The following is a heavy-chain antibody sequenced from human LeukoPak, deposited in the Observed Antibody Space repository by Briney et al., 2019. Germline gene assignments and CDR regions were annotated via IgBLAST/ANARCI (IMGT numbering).Heavy chain of an antibody. V-gene: IGHV4-30-2*01. J-gene: IGHJ4*02. CDR3: ARGLRVPIVVVPAAAPYYFDY. D-gene: IGHD2-2*01. Sequence: SETLSLTCAVSGGSISSGGYSWSWIRQPPGKGLEWIGYIYHSGSTYYNPSLKSRVTISVDRSKNQFSLKLSSVTAADTAVYYCARGLRVPIVVVPAAAPYYFDYWGQGTLVTVSS. CDR1: GGSISSGGYS. CDR2: IYHSGST.